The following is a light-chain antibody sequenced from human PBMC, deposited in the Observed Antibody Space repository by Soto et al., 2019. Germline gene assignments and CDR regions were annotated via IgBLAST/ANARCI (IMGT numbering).Light chain of an antibody. CDR3: QQYGSYSQT. CDR2: KAS. Sequence: DIQMTQSPSTLSASVGDGVTITCRASQSISSWLAWYQQKPGKAPKLLIYKASSLESGVPSRFSGSGSGTQFTLTISSLQPDDFATYYCQQYGSYSQTFGQGTKVEI. J-gene: IGKJ1*01. CDR1: QSISSW. V-gene: IGKV1-5*03.